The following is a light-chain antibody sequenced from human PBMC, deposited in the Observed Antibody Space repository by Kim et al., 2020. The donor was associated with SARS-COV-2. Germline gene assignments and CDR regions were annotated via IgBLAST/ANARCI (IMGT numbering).Light chain of an antibody. J-gene: IGKJ2*01. Sequence: TPGQIATLSCRASQNLSSSYLAWYPQKPGQAPRPLIYGASSRATGIPDRFSGSGSGTDFTLTISRLEPEDFAVYYCQQYGSSPYTFGQGTKLEIK. V-gene: IGKV3-20*01. CDR1: QNLSSSY. CDR3: QQYGSSPYT. CDR2: GAS.